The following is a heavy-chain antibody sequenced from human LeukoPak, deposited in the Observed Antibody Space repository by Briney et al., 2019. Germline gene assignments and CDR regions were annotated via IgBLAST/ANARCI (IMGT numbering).Heavy chain of an antibody. V-gene: IGHV4-39*07. CDR2: IYYSGST. D-gene: IGHD5-18*01. CDR1: GGSISSSSYY. J-gene: IGHJ4*02. CDR3: ARIERGYSYGSFDY. Sequence: SETLSLTCTVSGGSISSSSYYWGWIRQPPGKGLEWIGSIYYSGSTYYNPSLKSRVTISVDTSKNQFSLKLSSVTAADTAVYYCARIERGYSYGSFDYWGQGTLVTVSS.